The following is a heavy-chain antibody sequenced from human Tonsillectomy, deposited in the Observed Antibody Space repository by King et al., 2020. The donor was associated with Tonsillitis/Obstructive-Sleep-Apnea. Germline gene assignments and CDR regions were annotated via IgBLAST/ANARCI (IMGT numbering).Heavy chain of an antibody. Sequence: QLQESGPGLVKPSETLSLTCTVSGVSISVSSYYWGWIRQPPGKGLEWIGSIYYSGSTYYNPSLKSRVTISVDTSKNQFSLKLSSVTAADTAVYYCASRGLGSSSALDYWGQGTLVTVSS. D-gene: IGHD6-6*01. CDR3: ASRGLGSSSALDY. CDR2: IYYSGST. J-gene: IGHJ4*02. CDR1: GVSISVSSYY. V-gene: IGHV4-39*01.